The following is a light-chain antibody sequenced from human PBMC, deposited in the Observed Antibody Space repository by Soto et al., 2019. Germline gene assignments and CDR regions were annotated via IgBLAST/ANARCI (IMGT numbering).Light chain of an antibody. CDR3: QQLNSYDFT. V-gene: IGKV1-9*01. CDR2: AAS. J-gene: IGKJ3*01. CDR1: QGISSY. Sequence: GDRVTITCRASQGISSYLAWYQQKPGEAPKLLIYAASTLQSGVPSRFSGSGSGTDFTLTISSLQPEDFATYYCQQLNSYDFTFGPGTKVDIK.